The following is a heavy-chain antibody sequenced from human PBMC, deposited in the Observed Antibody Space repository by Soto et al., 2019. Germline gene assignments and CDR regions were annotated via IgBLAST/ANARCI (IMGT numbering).Heavy chain of an antibody. CDR1: VFTFSSYV. CDR3: ARGFYYDSSGYSSYKWFDT. V-gene: IGHV3-30-3*01. CDR2: ISYDTSDK. D-gene: IGHD3-22*01. J-gene: IGHJ5*02. Sequence: GRSLRLSCAASVFTFSSYVINCVRQAPGDGLEWVEVISYDTSDKYTGASVMDRFTISTDKSKNTLYLQMNSLRSEDTALYYCARGFYYDSSGYSSYKWFDTWGQGT.